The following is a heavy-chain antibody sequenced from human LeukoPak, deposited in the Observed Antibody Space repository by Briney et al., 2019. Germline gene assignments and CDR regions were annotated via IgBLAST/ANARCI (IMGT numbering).Heavy chain of an antibody. CDR1: GYTFTSYD. Sequence: GASVKVSYKASGYTFTSYDIHWVRQATGQGLEWMGRMNPNRGDTDYAQKFQGRVTMTRDTSISTAYMELSSLRSEDTALYYCATPPAMRAPPNYFQHWGQGTLVTVSS. CDR2: MNPNRGDT. CDR3: ATPPAMRAPPNYFQH. V-gene: IGHV1-8*01. D-gene: IGHD5-18*01. J-gene: IGHJ1*01.